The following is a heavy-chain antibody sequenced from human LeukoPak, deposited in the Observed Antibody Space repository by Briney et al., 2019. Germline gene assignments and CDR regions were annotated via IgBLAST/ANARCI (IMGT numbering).Heavy chain of an antibody. CDR2: ISYDGSNK. V-gene: IGHV3-30-3*01. J-gene: IGHJ3*02. CDR3: ARIYSYGLDAFDI. D-gene: IGHD5-18*01. Sequence: SGGSLRLSCAASGFTFSSYAMHWVRQAPGKGLEWVAVISYDGSNKYYADSVKGRFTISRDNSKNTLYLQMNSLRAEDTAVYYCARIYSYGLDAFDIWGQGTMVTVSS. CDR1: GFTFSSYA.